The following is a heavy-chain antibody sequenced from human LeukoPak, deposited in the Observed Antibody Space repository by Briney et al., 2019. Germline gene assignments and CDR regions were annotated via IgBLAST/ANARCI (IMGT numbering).Heavy chain of an antibody. CDR2: ISSSGGST. V-gene: IGHV3-64*01. Sequence: GGSLRLSCAASGFTSGSYTMHWVRQGPGEGLEYVSGISSSGGSTYYANSVKGRFTISRDNSKNTLYLQMGSLRAEDMAVYYCASTSMVTDFDYWGQGTLVTVSS. CDR3: ASTSMVTDFDY. D-gene: IGHD5-18*01. J-gene: IGHJ4*02. CDR1: GFTSGSYT.